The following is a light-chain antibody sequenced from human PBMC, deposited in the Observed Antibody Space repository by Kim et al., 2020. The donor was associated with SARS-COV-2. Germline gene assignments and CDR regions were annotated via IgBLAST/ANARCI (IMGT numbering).Light chain of an antibody. Sequence: EIVLTQPPGTLSLSPGERATLSCRASQSVSSSYLAWYQQKLGQAPRLLIYGASSRATGIPDRFSGSGSGTDFTLTISRLEPEDFAVYYCQQYGSSPWTFGQGTKLEI. CDR2: GAS. V-gene: IGKV3-20*01. CDR1: QSVSSSY. CDR3: QQYGSSPWT. J-gene: IGKJ1*01.